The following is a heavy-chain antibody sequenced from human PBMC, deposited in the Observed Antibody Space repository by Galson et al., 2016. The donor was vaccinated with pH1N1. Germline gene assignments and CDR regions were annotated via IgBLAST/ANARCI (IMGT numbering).Heavy chain of an antibody. J-gene: IGHJ6*02. V-gene: IGHV3-48*01. D-gene: IGHD1-14*01. CDR1: GFTFSTYW. Sequence: SLRLSCAASGFTFSTYWMHWVRQAPGKGLEWVSYISSSSSTIYYADSVKGRFTISRDNAKNSLYLQMNSLRAEDTAVYYCARVNHYYYYGMDVWGQGTTVTVSS. CDR2: ISSSSSTI. CDR3: ARVNHYYYYGMDV.